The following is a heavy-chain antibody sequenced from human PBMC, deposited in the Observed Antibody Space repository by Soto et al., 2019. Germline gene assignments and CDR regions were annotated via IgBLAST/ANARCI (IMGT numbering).Heavy chain of an antibody. Sequence: PGGSLRLSXAASEFTFSSYAMSWVRQAPGKGLEWVSAISGSGGSTYYADSVKGRFTISRDNSKNTLYLQMNSLRAEDTAVYYCAKDQGITMVRGVIIHYDYWGQGTLVTVSS. CDR3: AKDQGITMVRGVIIHYDY. J-gene: IGHJ4*02. D-gene: IGHD3-10*01. V-gene: IGHV3-23*01. CDR1: EFTFSSYA. CDR2: ISGSGGST.